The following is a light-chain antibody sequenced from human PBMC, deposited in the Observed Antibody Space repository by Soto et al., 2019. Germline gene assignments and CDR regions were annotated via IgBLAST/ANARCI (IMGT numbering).Light chain of an antibody. J-gene: IGKJ5*01. CDR2: GAS. CDR1: QSISSF. V-gene: IGKV3-11*01. Sequence: EIVLTQSPATLSLSPGERATLSCRASQSISSFLAWYQQKPGQAPRLLIYGASNRATGIPARFSGSASGTEFTLTISSLQPEDFATYYCQQLKSYPITFGQGTRLEIK. CDR3: QQLKSYPIT.